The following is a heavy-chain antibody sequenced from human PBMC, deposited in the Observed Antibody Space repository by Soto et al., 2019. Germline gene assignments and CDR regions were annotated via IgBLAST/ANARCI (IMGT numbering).Heavy chain of an antibody. Sequence: SQALSHTCAISGDSVSSNSAAWNWIRQSPSRGLEWLGRTYYRSKWYNDYAVSVKSRITINPDTSKNQFSLQLNPVTPEDTAVYYCAREGPGRITIRRGWFDPWGQGTLVTVSS. D-gene: IGHD3-3*01. CDR1: GDSVSSNSAA. V-gene: IGHV6-1*01. J-gene: IGHJ5*02. CDR2: TYYRSKWYN. CDR3: AREGPGRITIRRGWFDP.